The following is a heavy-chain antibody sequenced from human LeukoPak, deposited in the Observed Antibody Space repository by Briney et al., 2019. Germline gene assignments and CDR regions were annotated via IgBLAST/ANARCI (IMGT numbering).Heavy chain of an antibody. Sequence: HGASVKVSCKASGYTFTGYYMHWVRQAPGQGLEWMGWINPNSGGTNYAQKFQGRVTMTRDTSISTAYMELSRLRSDDTAVYYCARALEEWLAYFDYWGQGTLVTVSS. J-gene: IGHJ4*02. CDR1: GYTFTGYY. V-gene: IGHV1-2*02. D-gene: IGHD6-19*01. CDR2: INPNSGGT. CDR3: ARALEEWLAYFDY.